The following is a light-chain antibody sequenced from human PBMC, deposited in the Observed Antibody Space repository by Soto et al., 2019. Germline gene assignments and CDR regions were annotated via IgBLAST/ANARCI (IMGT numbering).Light chain of an antibody. J-gene: IGLJ3*02. Sequence: QSVLTQPASVSGSPGQSITISCTGTSSDIGGYNFVSWYQQYPGKAPKFMIYEVSNRPSGVSNRFSGSKSANTASLTISGLQAEDEADYYCSSYTSSDTWVFGGGTKLTVL. V-gene: IGLV2-14*01. CDR1: SSDIGGYNF. CDR3: SSYTSSDTWV. CDR2: EVS.